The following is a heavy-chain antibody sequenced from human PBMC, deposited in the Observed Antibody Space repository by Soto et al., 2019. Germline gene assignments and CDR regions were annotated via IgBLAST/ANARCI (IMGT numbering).Heavy chain of an antibody. J-gene: IGHJ6*02. D-gene: IGHD3-3*01. CDR1: GYTFTSYG. Sequence: EASVKVSCKASGYTFTSYGISWVRQAPGQGLEWMGWISAYNGNTNYAQKLQGRVTMTTDTSTSTAYMELRSLRSDDTAVYYCAREPYDFWSGYYGYYYYYGMDVWGQGTTVTAP. CDR3: AREPYDFWSGYYGYYYYYGMDV. CDR2: ISAYNGNT. V-gene: IGHV1-18*04.